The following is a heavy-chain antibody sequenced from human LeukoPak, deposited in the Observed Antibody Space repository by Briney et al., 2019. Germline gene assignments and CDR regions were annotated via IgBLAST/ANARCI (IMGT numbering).Heavy chain of an antibody. CDR3: ARDLVECGGGSCPTQGAYGMDV. CDR2: ISYDGSDK. Sequence: GGSLRLSCAASGFTFNKYGMHWVRQAPGKGLEWVAVISYDGSDKNYADYVKGRFTISRDNSENTLYLQMNSLRVEDTAVYYCARDLVECGGGSCPTQGAYGMDVWGQGTTVTISS. CDR1: GFTFNKYG. D-gene: IGHD2-15*01. V-gene: IGHV3-30*04. J-gene: IGHJ6*02.